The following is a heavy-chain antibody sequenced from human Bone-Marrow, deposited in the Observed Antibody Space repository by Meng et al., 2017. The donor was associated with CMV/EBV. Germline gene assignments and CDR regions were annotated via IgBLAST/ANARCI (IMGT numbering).Heavy chain of an antibody. D-gene: IGHD3-22*01. CDR1: GYTFTSYD. J-gene: IGHJ4*02. Sequence: SVKVSCKASGYTFTSYDINWVRQATGQGLEWMGRIIPILGIANYAQKFQGRATITADKSTSTAYMELSSLRSEDTAVYYCARGHYYDSSGYRRDGYYFDYWGQGTLVTVS. CDR3: ARGHYYDSSGYRRDGYYFDY. CDR2: IIPILGIA. V-gene: IGHV1-69*04.